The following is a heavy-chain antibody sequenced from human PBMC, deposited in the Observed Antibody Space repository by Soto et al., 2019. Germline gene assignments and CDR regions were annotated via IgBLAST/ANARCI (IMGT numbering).Heavy chain of an antibody. V-gene: IGHV3-30*18. J-gene: IGHJ4*02. D-gene: IGHD3-3*01. CDR1: GFTFAHYA. CDR3: AKDYDFWSASVNPYFDS. CDR2: MSHDENRK. Sequence: QAQLVESGGGVVQPGTSLRLSCAASGFTFAHYAMHWVRHSPGKGLEWLAFMSHDENRKLYSDSVKGRFTISRDNSKSTLYLQMNRLRAEDSAIYYCAKDYDFWSASVNPYFDSWGLGTLVTVSS.